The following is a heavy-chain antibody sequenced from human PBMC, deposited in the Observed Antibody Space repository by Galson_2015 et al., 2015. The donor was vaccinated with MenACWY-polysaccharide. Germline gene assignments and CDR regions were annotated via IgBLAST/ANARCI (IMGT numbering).Heavy chain of an antibody. CDR2: ILSEGSST. D-gene: IGHD6-6*01. CDR3: TRRSQYISNYVGY. J-gene: IGHJ4*02. CDR1: GLTFSTYW. Sequence: SLRLSCAASGLTFSTYWMHWVRQAPGKGLVWVSRILSEGSSTSYADTVRGRFTISRDNAKNMLHLQMNGLRGEDTAVYYCTRRSQYISNYVGYSRQTTLVTVSS. V-gene: IGHV3-74*01.